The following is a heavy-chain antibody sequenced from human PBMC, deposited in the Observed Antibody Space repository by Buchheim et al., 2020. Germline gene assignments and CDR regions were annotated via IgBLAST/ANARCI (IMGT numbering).Heavy chain of an antibody. Sequence: EAQLVESGGGLVQPGGSLRLSCAASGFTFSDYGVTWVRQAPGKGLECIAYINAFGGDIFYADSVKGRFSISRDNDKKSLYLQMSSLRDDDTALYYCAILGSGVGFGPWGQGTL. J-gene: IGHJ5*02. CDR3: AILGSGVGFGP. D-gene: IGHD7-27*01. CDR2: INAFGGDI. CDR1: GFTFSDYG. V-gene: IGHV3-48*02.